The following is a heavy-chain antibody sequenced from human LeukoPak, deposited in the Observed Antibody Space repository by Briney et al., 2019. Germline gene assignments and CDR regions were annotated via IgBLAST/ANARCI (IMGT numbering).Heavy chain of an antibody. Sequence: GGSLRLSCAASGFTFSSYEMNWVRQAPGKGLEWVSYISSSGSTIYYADSVKGRFTISRDNAKNSLYLQMNSLRAEDTAVYYCARGGQRRYSYGHNWFDPWGQGTLVTVSS. CDR2: ISSSGSTI. CDR3: ARGGQRRYSYGHNWFDP. J-gene: IGHJ5*02. D-gene: IGHD5-18*01. V-gene: IGHV3-48*03. CDR1: GFTFSSYE.